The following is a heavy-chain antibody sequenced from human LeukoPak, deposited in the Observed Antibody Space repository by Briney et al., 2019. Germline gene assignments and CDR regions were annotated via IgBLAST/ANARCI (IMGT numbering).Heavy chain of an antibody. CDR1: GGSISSDSYY. V-gene: IGHV4-61*02. D-gene: IGHD4-17*01. J-gene: IGHJ4*02. Sequence: SETLSLTCTVSGGSISSDSYYWTWIRQPAGKGLEWIGRIDTSGSTNYNPSLKSRLTISLDTFKNQFSLKLNSVTAADTAVYYCARSNGDYTILGYWGQGTLVTVSS. CDR2: IDTSGST. CDR3: ARSNGDYTILGY.